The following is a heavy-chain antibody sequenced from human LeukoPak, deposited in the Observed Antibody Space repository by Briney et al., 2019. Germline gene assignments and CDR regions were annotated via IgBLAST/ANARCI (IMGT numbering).Heavy chain of an antibody. J-gene: IGHJ4*02. Sequence: GGSLRLSGAASGFTVSSNYMSWVRQAPGKGLEWVSVIYSGGSTYYADSVKGRFTISRDNSKNTLYLQMNSLRAEDTAVYYCAREGYDSSGYFFDYWGQGTLVTVSS. CDR2: IYSGGST. CDR3: AREGYDSSGYFFDY. D-gene: IGHD3-22*01. V-gene: IGHV3-53*01. CDR1: GFTVSSNY.